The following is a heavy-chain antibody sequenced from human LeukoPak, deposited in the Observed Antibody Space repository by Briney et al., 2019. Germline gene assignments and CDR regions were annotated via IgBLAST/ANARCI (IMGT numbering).Heavy chain of an antibody. V-gene: IGHV3-23*01. D-gene: IGHD6-13*01. CDR1: GFTFSSYA. CDR2: ISNSGGGT. Sequence: GSLRLSCAASGFTFSSYAMNWVRQAPGKGLEWVSGISNSGGGTYYEDSVKGRFTISRDNSKNTLYLQMNSLRAEDTAVYYCAKDRYIAAAGTPNWFDPWGQGTLVTVSS. CDR3: AKDRYIAAAGTPNWFDP. J-gene: IGHJ5*02.